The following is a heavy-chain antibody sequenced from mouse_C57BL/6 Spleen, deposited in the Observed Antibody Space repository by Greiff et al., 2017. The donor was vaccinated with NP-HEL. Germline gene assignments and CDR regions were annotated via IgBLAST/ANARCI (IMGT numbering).Heavy chain of an antibody. CDR1: GFTFSSYT. J-gene: IGHJ4*01. CDR3: ARCSSPYYYAMDY. V-gene: IGHV5-9*01. Sequence: EVKLMESGGGLVKPGGSLKLSCAASGFTFSSYTMSWVRQTPEKRLEWVATISGGGGNTYYPDSVKGRFTISGDNAKNTLYLQMSILRSEDTALYYCARCSSPYYYAMDYWGQGTSVTVSS. CDR2: ISGGGGNT. D-gene: IGHD1-1*01.